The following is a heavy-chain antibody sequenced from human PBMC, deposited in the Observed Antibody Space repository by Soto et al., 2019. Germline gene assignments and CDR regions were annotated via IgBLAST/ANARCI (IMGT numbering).Heavy chain of an antibody. D-gene: IGHD3-3*01. Sequence: EVQLLESGGGLVQPGGSLRLSCAASGFTFSSYAMSWVRQAPGKGLEWVSAISGSGGSTYYADSVKGRFTISRDNSKNTLYLQMNSLRAEDTAVYYCARERDFWSGYYLNWFDPWGQGTLVTVSS. J-gene: IGHJ5*02. CDR2: ISGSGGST. V-gene: IGHV3-23*01. CDR1: GFTFSSYA. CDR3: ARERDFWSGYYLNWFDP.